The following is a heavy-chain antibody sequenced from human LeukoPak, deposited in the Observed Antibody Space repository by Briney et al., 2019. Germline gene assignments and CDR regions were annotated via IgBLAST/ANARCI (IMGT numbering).Heavy chain of an antibody. D-gene: IGHD6-19*01. CDR3: ARRSSSGWYAWYFDL. CDR2: IYYSGST. J-gene: IGHJ2*01. V-gene: IGHV4-39*01. Sequence: PSETLSLTCTVSGGSISSSSYFWGWIRQPPGKGLEWIGSIYYSGSTYHNPSLKSRVTISVDTSKNQFFLKLSSVTAADTAVYYCARRSSSGWYAWYFDLWGRGTLVTVSS. CDR1: GGSISSSSYF.